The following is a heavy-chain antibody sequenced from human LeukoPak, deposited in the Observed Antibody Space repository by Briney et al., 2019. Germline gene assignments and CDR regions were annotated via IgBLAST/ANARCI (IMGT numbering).Heavy chain of an antibody. CDR1: GGTFSSYA. J-gene: IGHJ3*02. V-gene: IGHV1-69*05. D-gene: IGHD4-11*01. CDR3: ARGTDYSNRHRRRFAFDI. Sequence: SVKVSCKASGGTFSSYAISWVRQAPGQGPEWLGGIIPTFGTANYAQKFQGRVTITTDESTSTAYMELSSLRSEDTAVYYCARGTDYSNRHRRRFAFDIWGQGTMVTVSS. CDR2: IIPTFGTA.